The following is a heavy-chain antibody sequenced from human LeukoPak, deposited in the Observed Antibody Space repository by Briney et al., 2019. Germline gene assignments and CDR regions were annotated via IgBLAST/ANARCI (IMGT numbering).Heavy chain of an antibody. CDR3: ARGKSYYNAIDY. J-gene: IGHJ4*02. V-gene: IGHV4-34*01. D-gene: IGHD3-10*01. Sequence: SETLSLTCAVYGGSFGGYYWSWIRQPPGKGLEWIGEINHSGSTNYNPSLKSRVTISVDTSKNQFSLKLSSVTAADTAVYYCARGKSYYNAIDYWGQGTLVTVSS. CDR2: INHSGST. CDR1: GGSFGGYY.